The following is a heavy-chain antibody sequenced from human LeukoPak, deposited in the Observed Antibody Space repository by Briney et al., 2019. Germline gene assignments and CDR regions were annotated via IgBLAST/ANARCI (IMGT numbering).Heavy chain of an antibody. CDR1: GFTFSRYW. CDR3: ARGTYGMDV. V-gene: IGHV3-74*01. CDR2: INSDGSST. Sequence: GGSLRLSCAASGFTFSRYWMHWVRQDSGKGPVWVSRINSDGSSTSYADSVKGRFTISRDNAKNTLYLQMNSLRAEDTAVYYCARGTYGMDVWGQGTTVTVSS. J-gene: IGHJ6*02.